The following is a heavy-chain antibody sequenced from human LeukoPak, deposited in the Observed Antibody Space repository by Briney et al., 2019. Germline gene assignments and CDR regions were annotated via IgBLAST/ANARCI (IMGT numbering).Heavy chain of an antibody. CDR1: GYTFTGYY. CDR2: INPNSGGT. V-gene: IGHV1-2*02. J-gene: IGHJ5*02. Sequence: ASVKVSCKASGYTFTGYYMHWVRQAPGQGLEWMGWINPNSGGTNYAQKFQGRVTMTRDTSISTAYMELSRLRSDDTAVYYCARGFVGEGGYYYVPWGQGTLVTVSS. CDR3: ARGFVGEGGYYYVP. D-gene: IGHD3-22*01.